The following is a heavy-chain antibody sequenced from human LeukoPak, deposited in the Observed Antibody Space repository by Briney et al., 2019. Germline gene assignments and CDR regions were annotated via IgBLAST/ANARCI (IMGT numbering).Heavy chain of an antibody. V-gene: IGHV4-59*01. D-gene: IGHD5-12*01. CDR3: ARVSGYDWESFYDY. CDR1: GGSISSYY. Sequence: SETLSLPCTVSGGSISSYYWSWIRQPPGKGLEWIGYIYYSGSTNYNPSLKSRVTISVDTSKNQFSLKLSSVTAADTAMYYCARVSGYDWESFYDYWGQGSLVTVSS. J-gene: IGHJ4*02. CDR2: IYYSGST.